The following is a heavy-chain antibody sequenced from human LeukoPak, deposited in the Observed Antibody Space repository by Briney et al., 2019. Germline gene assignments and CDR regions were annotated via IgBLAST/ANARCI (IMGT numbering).Heavy chain of an antibody. CDR1: GGSISSRNW. D-gene: IGHD4-17*01. CDR2: IYHSGST. V-gene: IGHV4-4*02. CDR3: ARASHDYGDYSHFDC. Sequence: PSGTLSLTCAVSGGSISSRNWWSWVRQPPGKGLEWIGEIYHSGSTNYNPSLKTRATISVDKSKNQFSLKLSSVTAADTAVYYCARASHDYGDYSHFDCWGQGTLVTVSS. J-gene: IGHJ4*02.